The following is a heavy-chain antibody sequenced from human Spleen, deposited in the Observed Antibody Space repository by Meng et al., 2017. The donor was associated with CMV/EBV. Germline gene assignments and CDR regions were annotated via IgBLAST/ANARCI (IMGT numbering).Heavy chain of an antibody. V-gene: IGHV3-7*01. CDR3: ARADYGDYVEYFQH. CDR2: IKQDGSEK. J-gene: IGHJ1*01. Sequence: GGSLRLSCAASGFTFSSYWMSWVRQAPGKGLEWVANIKQDGSEKYYVDSVKGRFTISRDNAKNTLYLQMNSLRAEDTAVYYCARADYGDYVEYFQHWGQGTLVTVSS. CDR1: GFTFSSYW. D-gene: IGHD4-17*01.